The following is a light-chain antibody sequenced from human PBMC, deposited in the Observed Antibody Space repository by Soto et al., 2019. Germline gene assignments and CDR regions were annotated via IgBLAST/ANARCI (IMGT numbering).Light chain of an antibody. J-gene: IGKJ1*01. V-gene: IGKV1-5*03. CDR3: QQYNSYPWT. CDR1: QSISSW. CDR2: KAS. Sequence: DIQMTQSPSTLSASVGDRVTITCRASQSISSWLAWYQQKPGKAPKLLIYKASSLESGLPSRFSGSGSGTEFTLTISSLQPDDFATYYYQQYNSYPWTFGQGTKVEIK.